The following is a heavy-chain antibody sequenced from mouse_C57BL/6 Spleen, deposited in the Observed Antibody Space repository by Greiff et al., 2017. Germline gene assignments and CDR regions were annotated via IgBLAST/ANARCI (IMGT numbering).Heavy chain of an antibody. J-gene: IGHJ4*01. V-gene: IGHV7-3*01. D-gene: IGHD2-2*01. CDR1: GFTFTDYY. CDR3: ARYDGYAYALDY. Sequence: EVQLMQSGGGLVQPGGSLSLSCAASGFTFTDYYMSWVRQPPGKALEWLGFIRHKANGSTTEYSVSVKGRFTISRANPQSYLYPQMTALRAEDSATYYCARYDGYAYALDYWGQGTSVTVSS. CDR2: IRHKANGSTT.